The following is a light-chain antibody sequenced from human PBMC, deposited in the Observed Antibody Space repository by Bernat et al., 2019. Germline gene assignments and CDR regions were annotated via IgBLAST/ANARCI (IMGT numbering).Light chain of an antibody. V-gene: IGKV3-20*01. CDR3: QVYDNSPPAYT. CDR1: QSVSSSY. J-gene: IGKJ2*01. Sequence: EIVLTQSPGTLSLSPGERATLSCRASQSVSSSYLAWYQQKPGQAPRLLIYGASSRATGIPDRFSGSGSGTDFTLTISRLEPEDFAVYYCQVYDNSPPAYTFGQGTKLEIQ. CDR2: GAS.